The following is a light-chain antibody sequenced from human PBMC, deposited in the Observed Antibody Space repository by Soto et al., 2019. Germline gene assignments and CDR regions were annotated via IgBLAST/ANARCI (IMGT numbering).Light chain of an antibody. CDR2: AAS. CDR3: QQSYSSPPT. J-gene: IGKJ1*01. CDR1: QSISTF. Sequence: DIPMTQSPSSLSASVGDRVTITCRASQSISTFLNWYQQKPGKAPNLLIYAASSLQSGVPSRFSGSGSGTDFTLTISSLQPEDFATYYCQQSYSSPPTFGQGTKAEIK. V-gene: IGKV1-39*01.